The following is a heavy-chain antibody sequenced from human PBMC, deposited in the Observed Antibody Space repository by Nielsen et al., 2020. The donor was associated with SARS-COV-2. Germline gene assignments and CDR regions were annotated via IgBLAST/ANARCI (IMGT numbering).Heavy chain of an antibody. CDR1: GFTFSTHA. CDR3: VKPTGFNVVSLPNANRDDV. CDR2: NNNNGVIT. Sequence: GGSLRLSCSAAGFTFSTHARRWVRQAPGQGLADGSVNNNNGVITYYTDSVKGRFTISRDNARNTLYLQMSSLRYDETAVYYCVKPTGFNVVSLPNANRDDVWGQGTMVTVSS. D-gene: IGHD3-22*01. V-gene: IGHV3-64D*08. J-gene: IGHJ3*01.